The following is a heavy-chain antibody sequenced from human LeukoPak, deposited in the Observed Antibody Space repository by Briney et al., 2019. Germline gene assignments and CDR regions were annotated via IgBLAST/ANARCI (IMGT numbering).Heavy chain of an antibody. CDR3: ARDLKGDYDYVWGSYRYRKNDAFDI. V-gene: IGHV4-4*07. J-gene: IGHJ3*02. D-gene: IGHD3-16*02. Sequence: SETLSLTCTVSGGSISSYYWSWIRQPAGEGLEWIGRIYTSGSTNYNPSLKSRVTMSVDTSKNQFSLKLSSVTAADTAVYYCARDLKGDYDYVWGSYRYRKNDAFDIWGQGTMVTVSS. CDR2: IYTSGST. CDR1: GGSISSYY.